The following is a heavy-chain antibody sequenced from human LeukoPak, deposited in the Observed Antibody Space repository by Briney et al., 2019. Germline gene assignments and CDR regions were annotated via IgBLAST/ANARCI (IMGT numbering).Heavy chain of an antibody. CDR3: AKEPPQCGGDCFSLLDY. J-gene: IGHJ4*02. D-gene: IGHD2-21*02. CDR2: INSGGST. Sequence: GGSLRLSCAASGFTFSSYSMSWVRQAPGKGLEWVSLINSGGSTYYADSVKGRFTISRDNSKNMLYLQMNSLRAEDTAVFYCAKEPPQCGGDCFSLLDYWGQGTLATVSS. CDR1: GFTFSSYS. V-gene: IGHV3-23*01.